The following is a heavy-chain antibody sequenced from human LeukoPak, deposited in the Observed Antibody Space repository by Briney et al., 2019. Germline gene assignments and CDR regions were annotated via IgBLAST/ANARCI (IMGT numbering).Heavy chain of an antibody. Sequence: PSETLSLTCSVSGYSIRSGYSWGWIRQPPGKGLEWVGAMFLNGTAYYNPSLKSRVTISVDTSKNQFSLDLGSVSATDTAVYYCARARNGLVVVIPAGVFDYWGQGTLVTVSS. D-gene: IGHD2-2*01. V-gene: IGHV4-38-2*02. CDR2: MFLNGTA. J-gene: IGHJ4*02. CDR1: GYSIRSGYS. CDR3: ARARNGLVVVIPAGVFDY.